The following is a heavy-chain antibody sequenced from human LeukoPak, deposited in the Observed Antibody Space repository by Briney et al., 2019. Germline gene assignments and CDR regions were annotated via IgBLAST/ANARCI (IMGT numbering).Heavy chain of an antibody. D-gene: IGHD2-2*01. Sequence: PSETLSLTCAVYGGSFSGYYWSWIRQPPGKGLEWIGEINHSGSTNYNPSLKSRVTISVDTSKNQFSLKLSSVTAADMAVHYCARDLYCSSTSCYDYWGQGTLVTVSS. CDR2: INHSGST. CDR3: ARDLYCSSTSCYDY. J-gene: IGHJ4*02. CDR1: GGSFSGYY. V-gene: IGHV4-34*01.